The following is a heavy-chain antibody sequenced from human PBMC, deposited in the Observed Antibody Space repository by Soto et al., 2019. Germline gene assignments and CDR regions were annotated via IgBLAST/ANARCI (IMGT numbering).Heavy chain of an antibody. J-gene: IGHJ4*02. CDR1: GFPFSDYY. Sequence: QVQLVESGGDLVKPGGSLRLSCAPSGFPFSDYYMSWIRQAPGKGLEWVSSIGSSSSYTNYADSVKGRFTIPRDNPKNSLYLQMNSLRAEDTAVYYWARRRPTGYYNYWGQGTLVTVSA. D-gene: IGHD3-9*01. V-gene: IGHV3-11*05. CDR3: ARRRPTGYYNY. CDR2: IGSSSSYT.